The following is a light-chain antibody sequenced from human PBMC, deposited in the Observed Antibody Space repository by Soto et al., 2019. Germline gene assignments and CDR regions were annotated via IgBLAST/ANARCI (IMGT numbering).Light chain of an antibody. J-gene: IGKJ4*01. Sequence: EIVLTQSPATLSLSPGERATLSCRASQSVDSYLAWYQQKPGQAPRLLIYDASNRATGIPARFSGSGSGTDITLTIRSIETEDFAVYYCKQRSNWPPLTFGGGTKVQIK. V-gene: IGKV3-11*01. CDR3: KQRSNWPPLT. CDR2: DAS. CDR1: QSVDSY.